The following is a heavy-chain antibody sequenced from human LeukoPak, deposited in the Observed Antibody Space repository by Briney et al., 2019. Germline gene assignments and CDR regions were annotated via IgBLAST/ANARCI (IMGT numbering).Heavy chain of an antibody. CDR2: TNAGNGNT. V-gene: IGHV1-3*01. D-gene: IGHD3-22*01. J-gene: IGHJ4*02. CDR3: ASPYAYYYDSSGYKGWYYFDY. CDR1: GYTFTSYA. Sequence: ASVKVSCKASGYTFTSYAMHWVRQAPGQGLESMGWTNAGNGNTKYSQKFQGRVTITRDTSASTAYMELSSLRSEDTAVYYCASPYAYYYDSSGYKGWYYFDYWGQGTLVTVSS.